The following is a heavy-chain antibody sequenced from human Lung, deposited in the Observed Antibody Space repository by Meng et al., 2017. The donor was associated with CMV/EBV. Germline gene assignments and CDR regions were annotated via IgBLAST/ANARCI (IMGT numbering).Heavy chain of an antibody. V-gene: IGHV5-51*01. J-gene: IGHJ5*02. D-gene: IGHD2-2*01. Sequence: GESLKISRKGSGYSFTSYWIAWVRQMPGKGLEWMGLIYPGDSDTTYSPSFQGRVTISADKSISTTYLQWSSLKASDTAIYYCARQLDTRTWDNWFDPWGQGTLVTVSS. CDR2: IYPGDSDT. CDR3: ARQLDTRTWDNWFDP. CDR1: GYSFTSYW.